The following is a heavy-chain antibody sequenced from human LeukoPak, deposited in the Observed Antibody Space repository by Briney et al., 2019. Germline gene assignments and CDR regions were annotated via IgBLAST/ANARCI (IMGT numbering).Heavy chain of an antibody. D-gene: IGHD5-24*01. CDR3: ARDQGYNWYFDL. CDR2: ISKSSSTK. V-gene: IGHV3-48*02. CDR1: GFTFSRYS. J-gene: IGHJ2*01. Sequence: GGSLRLSCAASGFTFSRYSMNWVRQAPGKGQEWVSYISKSSSTKYYADSVKGRFTISRDNAKNSLYLQMNSLRDEDTAVYYCARDQGYNWYFDLWGRGTLVTVSS.